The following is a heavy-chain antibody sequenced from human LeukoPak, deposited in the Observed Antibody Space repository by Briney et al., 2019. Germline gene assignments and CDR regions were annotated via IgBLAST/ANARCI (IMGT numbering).Heavy chain of an antibody. CDR2: MYHSGIS. V-gene: IGHV4-4*02. Sequence: SETLSLTCAVSGASISSSNWWSWVRQPPGKGLEWIGEMYHSGISNYNPSLKSRVTISVDTSKNQISLKLNSVTAADTAVYYCGRDSRGPDYWGQGTLDTVSS. CDR3: GRDSRGPDY. D-gene: IGHD3-22*01. CDR1: GASISSSNW. J-gene: IGHJ4*02.